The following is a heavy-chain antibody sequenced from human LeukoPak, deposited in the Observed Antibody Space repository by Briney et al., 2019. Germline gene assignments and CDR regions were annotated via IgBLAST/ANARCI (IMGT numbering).Heavy chain of an antibody. CDR2: INHSGST. CDR1: GGSFSDYY. J-gene: IGHJ4*02. Sequence: SETLSLTCAVYGGSFSDYYWSWIRQPPGKGLEWIGEINHSGSTNYNPSLKSRVTISVDTSKNQFSLKLSSVTAADTAVYYCARGRGGDYWGQGTLVTVSS. CDR3: ARGRGGDY. V-gene: IGHV4-34*01.